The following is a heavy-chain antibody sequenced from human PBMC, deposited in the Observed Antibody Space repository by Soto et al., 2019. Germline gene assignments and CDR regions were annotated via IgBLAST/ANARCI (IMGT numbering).Heavy chain of an antibody. D-gene: IGHD6-25*01. CDR2: ISSNGEKT. CDR3: VKSATIAAAATDYFDY. Sequence: GGSLRLSCSVSGFTFSRYAMHWVRQAPGKGLEYVSGISSNGEKTYYADPMKGRFTISRDNSKNTLYLQMGSLRGEDTALYHCVKSATIAAAATDYFDYWGQGTLVTVSS. CDR1: GFTFSRYA. J-gene: IGHJ4*02. V-gene: IGHV3-64D*06.